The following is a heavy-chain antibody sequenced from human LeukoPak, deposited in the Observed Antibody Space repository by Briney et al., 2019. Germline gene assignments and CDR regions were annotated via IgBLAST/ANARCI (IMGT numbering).Heavy chain of an antibody. J-gene: IGHJ4*02. CDR1: GYTFTSYY. Sequence: EASVKVSCKASGYTFTSYYMHWVRQAPGQGLEWMGIINPSGGSTSYAQKFQGRVTMTTDTSTSTAYMELRSLRSDDTAVYYCARDPYSSGWGSVDYWGQGTLATVSS. CDR2: INPSGGST. CDR3: ARDPYSSGWGSVDY. D-gene: IGHD6-19*01. V-gene: IGHV1-46*01.